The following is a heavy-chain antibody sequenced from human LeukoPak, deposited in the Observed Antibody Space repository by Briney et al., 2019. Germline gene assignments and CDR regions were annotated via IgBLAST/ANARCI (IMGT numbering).Heavy chain of an antibody. V-gene: IGHV2-5*01. CDR2: IYWNDDK. J-gene: IGHJ4*02. CDR3: AHILPYYDSSGYYPFFDY. Sequence: SGPTLVNPTQTLTLTCTFSGFSLSTSGVGVAWIRQPPGRAPEWLALIYWNDDKRYSPSLKSRLTITKDTSKNQVVLTMTNMDPVDTATYYCAHILPYYDSSGYYPFFDYWGQGTLVTVSS. CDR1: GFSLSTSGVG. D-gene: IGHD3-22*01.